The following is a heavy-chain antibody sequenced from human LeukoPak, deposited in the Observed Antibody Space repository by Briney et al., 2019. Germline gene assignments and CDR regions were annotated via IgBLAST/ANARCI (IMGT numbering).Heavy chain of an antibody. CDR1: GGSISRSSHY. D-gene: IGHD1-26*01. J-gene: IGHJ4*02. CDR3: ARVVGADFDY. Sequence: SETLSLTCTVSGGSISRSSHYWGWIRQPPGKGLEWIGSIHYSGDTYHNPPLKSRVTISVDTSKNQFSLTLSSVTAADTAVYYCARVVGADFDYWGQGSQVTVSS. CDR2: IHYSGDT. V-gene: IGHV4-39*07.